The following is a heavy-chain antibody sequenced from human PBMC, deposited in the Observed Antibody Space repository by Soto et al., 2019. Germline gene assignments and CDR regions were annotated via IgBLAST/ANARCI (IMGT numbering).Heavy chain of an antibody. D-gene: IGHD6-6*01. J-gene: IGHJ5*02. V-gene: IGHV3-23*01. Sequence: GGSLRLSCAASGFTFSSYAMSWVRQAPGKGLEWVSAISGSGGSTYYADSVKGRFTISRDNSENTLYLQMNSLRAEDTAVYYCARSSSSLKGSWFDPWGQGTLVTVSS. CDR1: GFTFSSYA. CDR3: ARSSSSLKGSWFDP. CDR2: ISGSGGST.